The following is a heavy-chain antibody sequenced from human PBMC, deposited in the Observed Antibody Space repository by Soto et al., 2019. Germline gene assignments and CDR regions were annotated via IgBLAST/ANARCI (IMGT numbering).Heavy chain of an antibody. V-gene: IGHV3-30-3*01. D-gene: IGHD3-16*01. J-gene: IGHJ4*02. CDR2: ISYDGSDK. Sequence: QVHLVESGGGVVQPGRSLTLSCAASGFSFTTYAMQWVRQAPGKGLEWVAVISYDGSDKYYADSVKGRFTISRDNSNNTVSLQMTSLRADDTAVYYCARDRGSYFDYWGQGTLVTVSS. CDR1: GFSFTTYA. CDR3: ARDRGSYFDY.